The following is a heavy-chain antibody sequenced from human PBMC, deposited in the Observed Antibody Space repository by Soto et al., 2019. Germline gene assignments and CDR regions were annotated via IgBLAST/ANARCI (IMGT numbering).Heavy chain of an antibody. V-gene: IGHV3-33*01. CDR3: ARDFVSGGPRRVWGYYYYYGMDV. Sequence: GGSLRLSCAASGFTFSSYGMHWVRQAPGKGLEWVAVIWYDGSNKYYADSVKGRFTISSDNSKNTLYLQMNSLRAEDTAVYYCARDFVSGGPRRVWGYYYYYGMDVWGQGTTVTVSS. J-gene: IGHJ6*02. CDR2: IWYDGSNK. CDR1: GFTFSSYG. D-gene: IGHD3-16*01.